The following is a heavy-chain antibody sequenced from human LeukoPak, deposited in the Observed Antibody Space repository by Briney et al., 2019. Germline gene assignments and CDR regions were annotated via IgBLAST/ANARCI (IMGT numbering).Heavy chain of an antibody. CDR3: AKGGLSGGKRGEN. J-gene: IGHJ4*02. CDR2: SRSKANSYST. D-gene: IGHD4-23*01. Sequence: PGGSLRLSCEASGLSFSDHYMEWVRQAPGEGLEWAGGSRSKANSYSTEYAASVKGRFTISRDDSKNSLYLQMNSLKTEDSALYFCAKGGLSGGKRGENWGQPTLVTV. CDR1: GLSFSDHY. V-gene: IGHV3-72*01.